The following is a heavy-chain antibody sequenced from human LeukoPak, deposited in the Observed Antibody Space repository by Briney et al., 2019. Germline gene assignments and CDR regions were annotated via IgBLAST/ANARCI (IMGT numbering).Heavy chain of an antibody. D-gene: IGHD6-13*01. CDR1: GGTFSSYA. V-gene: IGHV1-69*06. CDR3: ARDFRPTAGTADRWFDP. J-gene: IGHJ5*02. CDR2: IIPIFGTA. Sequence: PGSSVKVSCKASGGTFSSYAISWVRQAPGRGLEWMGGIIPIFGTANYAQKFQGRVTITADKPTSTAYMELSSLRSEDTAVYYCARDFRPTAGTADRWFDPWGQGTLVTVSS.